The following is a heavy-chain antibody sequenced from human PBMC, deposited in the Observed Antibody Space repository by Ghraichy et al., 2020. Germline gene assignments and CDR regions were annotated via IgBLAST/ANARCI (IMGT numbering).Heavy chain of an antibody. CDR3: ARDPPGSGWALAH. CDR2: IWSDGTTK. Sequence: GGSLRLSCATSGFSFNTHAMHWVRRAPGKGLEWVAFIWSDGTTKYYADSVKGRFTISKDNSKNTVFLQMNSLRVEDTAVYYCARDPPGSGWALAHWGQGTLVTVSS. CDR1: GFSFNTHA. D-gene: IGHD6-19*01. V-gene: IGHV3-33*01. J-gene: IGHJ4*02.